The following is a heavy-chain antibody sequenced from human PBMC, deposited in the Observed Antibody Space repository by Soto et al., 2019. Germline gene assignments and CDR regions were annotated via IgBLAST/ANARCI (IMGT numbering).Heavy chain of an antibody. Sequence: QVQLVESEGGVVQPGRSLRLSCAASGFTFSNYGMHWVRQAPGKGLEWVTVISDDGNVAYYADSVKGRFTSSRDNSKNTLYLKMNSLRTEDTAVYYCAKEGPITNWYFDYWGQGTLVTVSS. J-gene: IGHJ4*02. CDR3: AKEGPITNWYFDY. CDR2: ISDDGNVA. D-gene: IGHD1-1*01. CDR1: GFTFSNYG. V-gene: IGHV3-30*18.